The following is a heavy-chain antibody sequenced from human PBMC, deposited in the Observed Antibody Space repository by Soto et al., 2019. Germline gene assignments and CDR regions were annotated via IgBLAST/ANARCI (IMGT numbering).Heavy chain of an antibody. CDR2: ISYDGGTE. D-gene: IGHD3-3*01. CDR3: AKDNLLFPMAL. J-gene: IGHJ6*02. Sequence: GGSLRLSCAASGFIFSGYAMHWVRRAPGKGLDWVAVISYDGGTEYYAESVRGRFTISRDNSKNTLYLQMNSLRAEDTAVYYCAKDNLLFPMALWGQGSTVTVSS. CDR1: GFIFSGYA. V-gene: IGHV3-30-3*01.